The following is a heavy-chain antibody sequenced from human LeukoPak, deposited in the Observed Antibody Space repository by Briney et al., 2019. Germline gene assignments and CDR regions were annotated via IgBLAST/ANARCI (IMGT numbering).Heavy chain of an antibody. V-gene: IGHV4-4*02. CDR2: IYHTGGT. J-gene: IGHJ4*02. CDR3: ARDPVPGLGVYLDY. CDR1: GDSISSNNW. Sequence: SETLSLTCAISGDSISSNNWWSWVRQLPGRGPEWLGQIYHTGGTMYNPSLESRVTMSLDNSMNSFSLRLNSMTAADTAVYYCARDPVPGLGVYLDYWGQEILVTVSS. D-gene: IGHD2-2*01.